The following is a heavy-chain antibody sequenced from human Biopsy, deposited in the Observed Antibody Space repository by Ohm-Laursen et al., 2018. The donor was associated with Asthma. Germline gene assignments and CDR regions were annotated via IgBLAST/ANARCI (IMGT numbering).Heavy chain of an antibody. V-gene: IGHV1-69*01. Sequence: SSVKVSCKAHGDIPSSFGIKWVRKAPGQGLEWMGGVIPIYGTTHTAQKFQGRVTITADESTSTAYMELSSLRSEDTAVYYCARGQKSAGDRWFDPWGQGTLVTVSS. D-gene: IGHD6-13*01. CDR1: GDIPSSFG. J-gene: IGHJ5*02. CDR2: VIPIYGTT. CDR3: ARGQKSAGDRWFDP.